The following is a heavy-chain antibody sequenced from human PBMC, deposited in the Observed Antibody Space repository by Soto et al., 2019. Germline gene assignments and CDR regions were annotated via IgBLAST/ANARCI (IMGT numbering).Heavy chain of an antibody. CDR2: TYYRSKWFH. CDR1: GDSVSSNSAT. CDR3: ARSITGSAYFDY. J-gene: IGHJ4*02. Sequence: PSQTLSLTCAISGDSVSSNSATWNWIRQSPSRGLQWLGRTYYRSKWFHDYAVSVESRITINPGTSKNQFSLQLISVTPEDTAVYYCARSITGSAYFDYWGQGTLVTVSS. V-gene: IGHV6-1*01. D-gene: IGHD3-10*01.